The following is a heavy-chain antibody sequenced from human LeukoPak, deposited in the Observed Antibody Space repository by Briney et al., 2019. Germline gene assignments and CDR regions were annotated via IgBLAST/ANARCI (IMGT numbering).Heavy chain of an antibody. D-gene: IGHD3-9*01. CDR3: ARWGDILTGYSPYYYYMDV. CDR1: GFTFSSYS. J-gene: IGHJ6*03. CDR2: ISSSSSYI. Sequence: GGSLRLSCAASGFTFSSYSMNWVRQAPGKGLEWVSSISSSSSYIYYADSVKGRFTISRDNAKNSLYLQMNSLRAEDTAVYYCARWGDILTGYSPYYYYMDVWGHGTTVTVSS. V-gene: IGHV3-21*01.